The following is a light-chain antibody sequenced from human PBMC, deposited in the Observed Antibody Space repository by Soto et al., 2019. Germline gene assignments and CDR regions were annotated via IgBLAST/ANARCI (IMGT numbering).Light chain of an antibody. CDR3: QHYGNSPWT. J-gene: IGKJ1*01. V-gene: IGKV3-20*01. Sequence: EIVLTQSPSSLSLSPGETATLSCRARQSLTTHYLAWYQQTPGQAPSLLIYRVSSRATGIPDRFSGSGSGTDFTLTITRLEPEDFAVYYCQHYGNSPWTFGQGTKVDIK. CDR1: QSLTTHY. CDR2: RVS.